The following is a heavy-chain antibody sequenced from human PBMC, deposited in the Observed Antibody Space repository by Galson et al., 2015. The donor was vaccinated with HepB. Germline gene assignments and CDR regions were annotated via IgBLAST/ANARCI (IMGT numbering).Heavy chain of an antibody. CDR2: ISSSSSTI. CDR1: GFTFSSYS. Sequence: SLRLSCAASGFTFSSYSMNWVRQAPGKGLEWVSYISSSSSTIYYADSVKGRFTISRDNAKNSLYLQMNSLRDEDTAVYYCAREEVVTMVRGVFSDYWGQGTLVTVSS. J-gene: IGHJ4*02. CDR3: AREEVVTMVRGVFSDY. V-gene: IGHV3-48*02. D-gene: IGHD3-10*01.